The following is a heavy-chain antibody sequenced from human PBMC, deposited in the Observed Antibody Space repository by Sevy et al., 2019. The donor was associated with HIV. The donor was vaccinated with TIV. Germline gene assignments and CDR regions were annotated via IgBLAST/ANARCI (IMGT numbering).Heavy chain of an antibody. Sequence: GGSLRLSCAASGFTFSSYAMSWVRQAPGKGLECVSSITTVGRRTYYADSVKGRFTISRDNSKNTLYLQMNSLRAGDTAVYYCAKDGSAYSSSTSCLNWLDPWGQGTLVTVSS. CDR3: AKDGSAYSSSTSCLNWLDP. CDR2: ITTVGRRT. J-gene: IGHJ5*02. V-gene: IGHV3-23*01. CDR1: GFTFSSYA. D-gene: IGHD2-2*01.